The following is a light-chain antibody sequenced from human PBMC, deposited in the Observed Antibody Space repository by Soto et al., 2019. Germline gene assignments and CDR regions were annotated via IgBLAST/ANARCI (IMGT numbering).Light chain of an antibody. J-gene: IGLJ1*01. CDR1: NIGNIN. CDR2: NDD. V-gene: IGLV3-21*02. CDR3: QVWNRRSDHYV. Sequence: SYELTQPPSVSVAPGQTATITCGGDNIGNINVHWYQQRPGQAPILVVYNDDDRPSGIPARFSGSNSGNTATLTISRVEAGDDADYYCQVWNRRSDHYVFGTGTKVTVL.